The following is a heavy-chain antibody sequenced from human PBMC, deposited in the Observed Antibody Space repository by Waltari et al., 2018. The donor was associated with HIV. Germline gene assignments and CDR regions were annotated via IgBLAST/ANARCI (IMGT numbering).Heavy chain of an antibody. CDR1: GGSVSSGSYY. Sequence: QVQLQESGPGLVKPSETLSLTCTVSGGSVSSGSYYWSWIRQPPGKGLEWIGYIYYRGSTNYNPSLKSRVTISVDTSKNQFSLKLSSVTAADTAVYYCARETRGVCSGGSCYGGWFDPWGQGTLVTVSS. V-gene: IGHV4-61*01. CDR2: IYYRGST. CDR3: ARETRGVCSGGSCYGGWFDP. D-gene: IGHD2-15*01. J-gene: IGHJ5*02.